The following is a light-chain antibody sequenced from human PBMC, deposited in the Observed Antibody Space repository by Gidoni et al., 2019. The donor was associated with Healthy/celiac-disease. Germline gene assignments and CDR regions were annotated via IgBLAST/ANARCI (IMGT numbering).Light chain of an antibody. Sequence: DIVLPQSPATLSLSPGERATLSCRASQSVSSYLAWYQQKPGQAPRLLIYDASNRATGIPARFRGSGSGTDLTLTSSSLVPEDVAVYYCQQRSNWPPTFGGGTKVEIK. CDR1: QSVSSY. CDR3: QQRSNWPPT. CDR2: DAS. J-gene: IGKJ4*01. V-gene: IGKV3-11*01.